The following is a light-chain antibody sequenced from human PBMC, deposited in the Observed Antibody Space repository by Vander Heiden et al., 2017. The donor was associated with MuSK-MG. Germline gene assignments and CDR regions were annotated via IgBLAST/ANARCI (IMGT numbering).Light chain of an antibody. CDR2: LGS. V-gene: IGKV2-28*01. Sequence: DIVMTQSPLSLPVTPGEPASISCRSSQSLLHSDGYNYLDWYLQKPGQSPQLLIYLGSDRASGVSDRLSRSGSGPDFTLEISGVEAEDVGVYYCSQWLETARTFGQGTKLEIQ. CDR3: SQWLETART. J-gene: IGKJ1*01. CDR1: QSLLHSDGYNY.